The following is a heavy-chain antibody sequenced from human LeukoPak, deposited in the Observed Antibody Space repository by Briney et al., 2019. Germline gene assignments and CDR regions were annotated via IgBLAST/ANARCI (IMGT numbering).Heavy chain of an antibody. D-gene: IGHD1-26*01. Sequence: GGSLRLSCAASGLAASGFTFSTFGMHWVRQSPGKGLAWVAVISYDASNKYYPASVKGRLTISRDNSKNTLHLQMNSLRAEDTAVYYCRVFSGSYRLDYWGQGTLVTVSS. CDR3: RVFSGSYRLDY. CDR1: SGLAASGFTFSTFG. J-gene: IGHJ4*02. V-gene: IGHV3-30*19. CDR2: ISYDASNK.